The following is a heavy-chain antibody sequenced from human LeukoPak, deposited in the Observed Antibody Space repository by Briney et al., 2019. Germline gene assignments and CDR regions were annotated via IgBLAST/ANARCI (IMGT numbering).Heavy chain of an antibody. D-gene: IGHD4-23*01. Sequence: GASVKVSCKVSGYSLSELPMHWVRQAPGKGLEWMGGFDPENGETIYAQKFRGRVTVTGDTSTDTACLELRSLRSEDTAVYYCASGFSSLITPFRYWGQGTQVTVSS. CDR2: FDPENGET. V-gene: IGHV1-24*01. CDR1: GYSLSELP. CDR3: ASGFSSLITPFRY. J-gene: IGHJ4*02.